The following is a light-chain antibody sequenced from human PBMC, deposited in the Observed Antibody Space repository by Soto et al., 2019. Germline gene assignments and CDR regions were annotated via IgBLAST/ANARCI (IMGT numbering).Light chain of an antibody. CDR3: QQYNNWPLT. CDR1: QSVSGN. CDR2: GAS. V-gene: IGKV3-15*01. Sequence: EIVFTQSPVSLSLPPGERATLSCRASQSVSGNLAWYQQKPGQAPRLLIYGASSRATGIPVRFSGSGSGTEFTLTISSLQSEDFAVYYCQQYNNWPLTFGQGTRLEI. J-gene: IGKJ5*01.